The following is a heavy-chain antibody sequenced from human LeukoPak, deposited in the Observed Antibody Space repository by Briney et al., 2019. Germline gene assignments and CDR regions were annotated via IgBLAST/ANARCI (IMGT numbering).Heavy chain of an antibody. CDR3: ARAGGYSGYDRWYYYYMDV. D-gene: IGHD5-12*01. Sequence: GSSVKVSCKASGGTFSSYAISWVRQAPGQGLEWMGGIIPIFGTANYAQKFQGRVTITADESTSTAYMELSSLRSEDTAVYYCARAGGYSGYDRWYYYYMDVWGKGTTVTISS. CDR1: GGTFSSYA. V-gene: IGHV1-69*01. CDR2: IIPIFGTA. J-gene: IGHJ6*03.